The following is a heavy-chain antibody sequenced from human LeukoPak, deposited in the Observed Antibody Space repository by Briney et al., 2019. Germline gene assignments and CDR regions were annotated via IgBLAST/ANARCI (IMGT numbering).Heavy chain of an antibody. D-gene: IGHD1-1*01. CDR2: IDSSSSTI. CDR3: ARYTGHDAFDI. Sequence: GGSLRLSCAASGFTFSSYSMNWVRQAPGKGVEWVSYIDSSSSTIYEADSVKGRFTISRDNAKNTLYLQMNSLRAEDTAVYYCARYTGHDAFDIWGQGTMVTASS. CDR1: GFTFSSYS. J-gene: IGHJ3*02. V-gene: IGHV3-48*04.